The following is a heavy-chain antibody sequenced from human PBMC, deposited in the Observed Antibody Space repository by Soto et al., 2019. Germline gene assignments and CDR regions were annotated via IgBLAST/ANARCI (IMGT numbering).Heavy chain of an antibody. CDR2: IYPGHYNT. CDR3: ARLGAVAGRAYYYYGMDV. CDR1: GYSFTSYC. Sequence: GESLTSSCKGSGYSFTSYCIGCVRQMPVKVLEWMGIIYPGHYNTRYSPSFQGQVTISDDKSVSTAYLQWSSLKDSDTAMYYCARLGAVAGRAYYYYGMDVWGQGTTVTVSS. D-gene: IGHD6-19*01. V-gene: IGHV5-51*01. J-gene: IGHJ6*02.